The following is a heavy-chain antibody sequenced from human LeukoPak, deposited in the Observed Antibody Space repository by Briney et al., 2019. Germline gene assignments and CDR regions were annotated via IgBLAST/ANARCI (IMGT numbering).Heavy chain of an antibody. J-gene: IGHJ3*02. D-gene: IGHD3-22*01. V-gene: IGHV4-59*01. CDR2: IYYSGST. Sequence: SETLSLTCTVSGGSLNTYSWSWIRQPPGKGLEWLGFIYYSGSTNYTPSLKGRVTISVDTSKNQFSLKLSSVTAADTAEYYCARNLIVVFNDAFDIWGQGTMVTVSS. CDR1: GGSLNTYS. CDR3: ARNLIVVFNDAFDI.